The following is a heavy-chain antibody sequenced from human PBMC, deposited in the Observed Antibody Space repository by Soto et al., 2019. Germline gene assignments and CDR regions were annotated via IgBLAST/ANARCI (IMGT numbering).Heavy chain of an antibody. CDR2: INHSGST. J-gene: IGHJ4*02. V-gene: IGHV4-34*01. CDR1: GGSFSGHY. Sequence: QVQLQQWGAGLLKPSETLSLTCAVYGGSFSGHYWSWIRQSPGKGLEWIGEINHSGSTNYNPSTKNRVSISVDTSKNPFSLKLSSVTAADTAVYYCARVGRTVTPYYFDYWGQGTLVTVSS. D-gene: IGHD4-17*01. CDR3: ARVGRTVTPYYFDY.